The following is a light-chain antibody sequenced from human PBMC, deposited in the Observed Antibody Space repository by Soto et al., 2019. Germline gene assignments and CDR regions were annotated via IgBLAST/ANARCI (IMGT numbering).Light chain of an antibody. CDR1: QSVSSNF. J-gene: IGKJ1*01. CDR3: QQYGSSPQT. CDR2: GAS. V-gene: IGKV3-20*01. Sequence: EIVLTQSPGTLSLSPGERSTLSCSASQSVSSNFLAWYQQKPGQAPRLLIYGASSRATGIPDRFSGSGSGTDFTLAISRLEPEDFAVYYCQQYGSSPQTFGQGTNVDIK.